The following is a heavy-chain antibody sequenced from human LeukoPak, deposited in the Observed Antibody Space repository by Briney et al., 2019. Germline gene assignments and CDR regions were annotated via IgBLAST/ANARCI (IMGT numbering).Heavy chain of an antibody. CDR3: ARAGVATITTWEFDY. CDR1: GGTFSSYT. Sequence: SVKVSCKASGGTFSSYTISWVRQAPGQGLEWMGRINPILGIANYAQKFQGRVTITADKSTSTAYMELSSLRSEDTAVYYCARAGVATITTWEFDYWGQRTLVTVSS. J-gene: IGHJ4*02. CDR2: INPILGIA. D-gene: IGHD5-12*01. V-gene: IGHV1-69*02.